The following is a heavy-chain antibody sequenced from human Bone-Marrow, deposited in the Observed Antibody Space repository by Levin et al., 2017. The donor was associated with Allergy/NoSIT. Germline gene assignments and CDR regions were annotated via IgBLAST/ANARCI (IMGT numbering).Heavy chain of an antibody. Sequence: GESLKISCAASGFTFSSYAMSWVRQAPGKGLEWVSAISGSGGSTYYADSVKGRFTISRDNSKNTLYLQMNSLRAEDTAVYYCAKAGWAAMASYNWFDPWGQGTLVTVSS. CDR1: GFTFSSYA. J-gene: IGHJ5*02. CDR2: ISGSGGST. V-gene: IGHV3-23*01. D-gene: IGHD5-18*01. CDR3: AKAGWAAMASYNWFDP.